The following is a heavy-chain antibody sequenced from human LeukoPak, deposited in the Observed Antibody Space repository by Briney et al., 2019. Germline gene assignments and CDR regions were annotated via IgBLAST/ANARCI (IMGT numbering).Heavy chain of an antibody. J-gene: IGHJ4*02. Sequence: SQTLSLTCTVSGGSISSGSYYWSWIRQPAGKGLEWIGRIYTSGSTNYNPSLKSRVTISVDTSKNQFSLKLSSVTAADTAVYYCARRYYYDSSGYYDYWGQGTLVIVSS. CDR3: ARRYYYDSSGYYDY. D-gene: IGHD3-22*01. V-gene: IGHV4-61*02. CDR1: GGSISSGSYY. CDR2: IYTSGST.